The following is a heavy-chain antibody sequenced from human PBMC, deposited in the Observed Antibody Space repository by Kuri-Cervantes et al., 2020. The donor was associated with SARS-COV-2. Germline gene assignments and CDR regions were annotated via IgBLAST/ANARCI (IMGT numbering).Heavy chain of an antibody. D-gene: IGHD2-8*01. CDR1: GFIVSSSY. Sequence: GESLKISCAASGFIVSSSYMSWVRQAPGKGLEWASIIYAGGGTYYADSVKGQFTISRDISKNTVFLQMNRLRPEDTAVYYCARSCTYARCSEYFQHWGQGTLVTVSS. CDR3: ARSCTYARCSEYFQH. CDR2: IYAGGGT. V-gene: IGHV3-66*02. J-gene: IGHJ1*01.